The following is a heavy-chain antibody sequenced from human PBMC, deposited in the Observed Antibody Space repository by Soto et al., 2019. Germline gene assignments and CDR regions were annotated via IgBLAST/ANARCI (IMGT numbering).Heavy chain of an antibody. CDR2: INHSGST. D-gene: IGHD3-10*01. Sequence: PSETLSLTCAVYGGTFSGYYWSWIRQPPGKGLEWIGEINHSGSTNYNPSIKSRVTISVETSKNQFSLKLSSVTAADTAVYYFARLVPYTYYYGSGYPRDYYNMDVWGNGTTVTVSS. J-gene: IGHJ6*03. CDR1: GGTFSGYY. V-gene: IGHV4-34*01. CDR3: ARLVPYTYYYGSGYPRDYYNMDV.